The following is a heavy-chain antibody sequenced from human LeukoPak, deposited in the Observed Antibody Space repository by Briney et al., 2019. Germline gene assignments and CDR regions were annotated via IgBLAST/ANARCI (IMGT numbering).Heavy chain of an antibody. J-gene: IGHJ5*02. D-gene: IGHD3-22*01. CDR2: IKSDESTT. CDR3: VRRAFDSSGNYPFDP. Sequence: RAGGSLRLSCAASGFSFSSYWMHWVRQAPGKGLVWVARIKSDESTTSYADSVKGRFTISRDNAKNTLYLQMNSLRAEDTAVYYCVRRAFDSSGNYPFDPWGQGTLVTVSS. CDR1: GFSFSSYW. V-gene: IGHV3-74*01.